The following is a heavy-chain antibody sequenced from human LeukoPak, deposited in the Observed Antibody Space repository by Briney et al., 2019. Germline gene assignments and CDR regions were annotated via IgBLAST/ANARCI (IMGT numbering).Heavy chain of an antibody. CDR1: GFTFSSHS. CDR3: ARGRPLLYSSDWSSDY. D-gene: IGHD6-19*01. Sequence: GGSLRLSCAASGFTFSSHSMTWVRQAPGKGLEWVSSISSSSNYIYYADSVKGRFTISRDNAKNSLYLQANSLRAEDTAVYYCARGRPLLYSSDWSSDYWGQGALVTVSS. V-gene: IGHV3-21*01. CDR2: ISSSSNYI. J-gene: IGHJ4*02.